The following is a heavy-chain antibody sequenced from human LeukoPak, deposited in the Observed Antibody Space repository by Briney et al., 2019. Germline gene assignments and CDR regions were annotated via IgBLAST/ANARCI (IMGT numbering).Heavy chain of an antibody. CDR3: AKGHCDCEGYYYFDY. J-gene: IGHJ4*02. CDR1: GFTFSSYA. CDR2: VRGGRSNT. Sequence: PGGSLRLSCAASGFTFSSYAMRWVRLAPGKGLEWVSAVRGGRSNTYYADSVKGRFSISRDNSKNMLYLQMNSLRAEDTAVYYCAKGHCDCEGYYYFDYWGQGILVTVSS. D-gene: IGHD2-21*01. V-gene: IGHV3-23*01.